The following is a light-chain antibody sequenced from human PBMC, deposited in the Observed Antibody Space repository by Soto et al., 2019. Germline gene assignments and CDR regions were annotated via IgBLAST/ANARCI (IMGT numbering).Light chain of an antibody. V-gene: IGLV2-14*01. CDR3: RSQTLSNTQV. CDR2: EGS. J-gene: IGLJ3*02. CDR1: SSDLGRFNY. Sequence: QSALTQPASVSGSPGQSITISCTGTSSDLGRFNYVSWYQQNPGKVPKLMIYEGSNRPSAVSKRFSGSKSGNTASLTISGLQAEEEAEHYCRSQTLSNTQVFGGGTKLTVL.